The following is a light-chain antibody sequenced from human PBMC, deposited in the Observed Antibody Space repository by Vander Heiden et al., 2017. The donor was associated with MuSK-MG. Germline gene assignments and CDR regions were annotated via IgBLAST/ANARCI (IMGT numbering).Light chain of an antibody. J-gene: IGKJ3*01. Sequence: DIKMTQSPSSLSASVGDRVTITCQASQDISNYLNWYQQKPGKAPKLLIYDASNLETGVPSRFSGSGSGTDFTFTISSLQPEDIATYYCQQYDNLPRCTFGPGTKVDIK. CDR1: QDISNY. CDR3: QQYDNLPRCT. V-gene: IGKV1-33*01. CDR2: DAS.